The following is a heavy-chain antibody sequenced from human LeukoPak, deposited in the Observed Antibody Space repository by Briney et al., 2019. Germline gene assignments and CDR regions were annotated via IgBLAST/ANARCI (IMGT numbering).Heavy chain of an antibody. CDR3: AKDISAEADPDDAFDI. CDR1: GFTFDDYA. J-gene: IGHJ3*02. V-gene: IGHV3-9*01. Sequence: PGRSLRLSCAASGFTFDDYAMHWVRQAPGKGLEWVSGISWNSGSIGYADSVKGRFTISRDNAKNSLYLQMNSLRAEDTALYYCAKDISAEADPDDAFDIWGQGTMVTVSS. CDR2: ISWNSGSI.